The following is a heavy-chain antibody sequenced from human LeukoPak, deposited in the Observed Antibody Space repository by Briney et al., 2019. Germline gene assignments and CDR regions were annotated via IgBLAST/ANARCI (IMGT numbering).Heavy chain of an antibody. CDR3: AWQLLRFGTKNNWFDP. V-gene: IGHV1-24*01. Sequence: ASVKVSCKVSGYTLTELSMHWVRQAPGKGLEWMGGFDPEDGETIYAQKFQGRVTMTEDTSTDTAYMELSSLRSEDTAVYYCAWQLLRFGTKNNWFDPWGQGTLVTVSS. CDR2: FDPEDGET. D-gene: IGHD2-15*01. CDR1: GYTLTELS. J-gene: IGHJ5*02.